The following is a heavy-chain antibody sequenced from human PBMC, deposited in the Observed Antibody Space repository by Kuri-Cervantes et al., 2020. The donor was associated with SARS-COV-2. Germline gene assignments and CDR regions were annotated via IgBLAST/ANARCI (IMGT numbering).Heavy chain of an antibody. D-gene: IGHD3-3*01. Sequence: GESLKISCAASGFTFSNAWMSWVRQAPGKGLEWVGFIRSKAYGGTTEYAASVKGRFTISRDDSKSIAYLQMNSLKTEDTAVYYCTRPAGAFLEWLSWFDYWGQGTLVTVSS. J-gene: IGHJ4*02. CDR3: TRPAGAFLEWLSWFDY. V-gene: IGHV3-49*04. CDR2: IRSKAYGGTT. CDR1: GFTFSNAW.